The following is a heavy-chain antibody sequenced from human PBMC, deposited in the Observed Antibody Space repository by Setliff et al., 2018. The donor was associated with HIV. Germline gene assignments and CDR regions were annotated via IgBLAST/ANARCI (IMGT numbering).Heavy chain of an antibody. Sequence: SETLSLTCAVYGGPLSGHYWSWIRQPPGQGLEWIGETSHSGKTNYNPSLKSRVTISLDTSKNQFSLKLTSLTAADTAVYYCARDQSDWFYWGQGTLVTVSS. J-gene: IGHJ4*02. CDR1: GGPLSGHY. CDR3: ARDQSDWFY. CDR2: TSHSGKT. V-gene: IGHV4-34*01. D-gene: IGHD3-3*01.